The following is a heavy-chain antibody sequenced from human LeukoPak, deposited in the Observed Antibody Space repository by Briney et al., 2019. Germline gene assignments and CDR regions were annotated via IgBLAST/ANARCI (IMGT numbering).Heavy chain of an antibody. D-gene: IGHD3-9*01. J-gene: IGHJ6*03. V-gene: IGHV3-30*02. CDR2: IRYDGSNK. CDR3: AKEERYYDILPGYYHPDYYYYMDV. CDR1: GFTFSSYG. Sequence: GGSLRLSCAASGFTFSSYGVHWVRHAPGKGQERVAFIRYDGSNKYYADSVKGRFTISRDNSKNTLYLQMNSLRAEDTAVYYCAKEERYYDILPGYYHPDYYYYMDVWGKGTTVTISS.